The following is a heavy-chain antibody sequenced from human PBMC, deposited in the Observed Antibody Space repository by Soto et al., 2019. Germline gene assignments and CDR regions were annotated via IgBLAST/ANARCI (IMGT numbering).Heavy chain of an antibody. D-gene: IGHD3-3*01. CDR2: INAGNGNT. CDR3: ARDPTGPYYDPHFDY. J-gene: IGHJ4*02. CDR1: GYTFTSYA. V-gene: IGHV1-3*01. Sequence: ASVKVSCKASGYTFTSYAMHWVRQAPGQRLEWMGWINAGNGNTKYSQKFQGRVTITRDTSASTAYMELSSLRSEDTAVYYCARDPTGPYYDPHFDYWGQGTLVTVSS.